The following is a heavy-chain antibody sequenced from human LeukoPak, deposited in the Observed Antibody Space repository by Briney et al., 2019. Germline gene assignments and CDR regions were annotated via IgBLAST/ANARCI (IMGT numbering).Heavy chain of an antibody. D-gene: IGHD3-22*01. Sequence: SETLSLTCTVSGGPISSYYWSWIRQPAGKGLEWIGRIYTSGSTYTSGSTNYNPSLKSRVTISVDKSKNQFSLKLSSVTAADTAVYYCARDYDSSGYLPWGQGTLVTVS. V-gene: IGHV4-4*07. CDR1: GGPISSYY. CDR3: ARDYDSSGYLP. J-gene: IGHJ5*02. CDR2: IYTSGSTYTSGST.